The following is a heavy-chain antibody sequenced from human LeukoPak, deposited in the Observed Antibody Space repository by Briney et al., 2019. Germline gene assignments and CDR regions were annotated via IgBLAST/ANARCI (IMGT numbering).Heavy chain of an antibody. CDR1: GFIFSSYW. J-gene: IGHJ4*02. CDR2: IKQDGSEK. CDR3: ARDTYDSSGYYAHLDF. V-gene: IGHV3-7*01. D-gene: IGHD3-22*01. Sequence: GGSLRLSCAASGFIFSSYWLSWVRQAPGKGLEGVANIKQDGSEKFYVDSVKGRFTISRDNAKKSLYLQISSLTAEETAVYYCARDTYDSSGYYAHLDFGGQGTLVTVSS.